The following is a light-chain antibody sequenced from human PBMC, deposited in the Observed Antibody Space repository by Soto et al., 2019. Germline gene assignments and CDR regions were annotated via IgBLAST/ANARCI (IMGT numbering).Light chain of an antibody. Sequence: QSVLTQPPSVSGAPGQRVTISCTGSSSNIGAGYDVHWYQQLPGTAPKLLIYGNSNRPSGVPDRFSGSKSGNTASLTISGLQADDEADYYCSSYTSSSTLVFGGGTKLTVL. V-gene: IGLV1-40*01. J-gene: IGLJ2*01. CDR3: SSYTSSSTLV. CDR2: GNS. CDR1: SSNIGAGYD.